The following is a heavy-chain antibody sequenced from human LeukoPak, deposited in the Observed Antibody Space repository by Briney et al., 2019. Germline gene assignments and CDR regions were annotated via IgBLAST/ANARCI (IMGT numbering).Heavy chain of an antibody. Sequence: SQTLSLTCAISGDSLFSDGVAWNWIRQSTSRGLEWLGSTYYRSQWFRDYAESVKSLITIDPDTSKNQFSLQLNSVTPEATAVYYCARDLYCSTYSCSFANWGQGTLVTVSS. J-gene: IGHJ4*02. CDR3: ARDLYCSTYSCSFAN. CDR1: GDSLFSDGVA. D-gene: IGHD6-6*01. V-gene: IGHV6-1*01. CDR2: TYYRSQWFR.